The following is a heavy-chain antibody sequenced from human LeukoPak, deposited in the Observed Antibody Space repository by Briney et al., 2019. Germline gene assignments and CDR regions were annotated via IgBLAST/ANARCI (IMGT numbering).Heavy chain of an antibody. Sequence: HGESLKISCKASGYTFSTTWIGWVRQMPGKGLEWMGIIYPGDSDARYSPSFQGQVTISADKAINTAYLQWSSLGASDTATYYCVKREFSYGYGNAFDFWGQGTLVTVSS. CDR1: GYTFSTTW. V-gene: IGHV5-51*01. CDR3: VKREFSYGYGNAFDF. D-gene: IGHD5-18*01. J-gene: IGHJ4*02. CDR2: IYPGDSDA.